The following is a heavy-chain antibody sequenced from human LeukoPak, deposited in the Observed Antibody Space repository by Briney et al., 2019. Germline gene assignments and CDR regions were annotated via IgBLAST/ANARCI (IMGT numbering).Heavy chain of an antibody. CDR3: ARVRQSPQIQLYYYYMDV. CDR2: IGSGIST. V-gene: IGHV3-23*01. D-gene: IGHD1-1*01. CDR1: GFTFNKYA. J-gene: IGHJ6*03. Sequence: RGSLRLSCAASGFTFNKYALTWVRQAPGKGLEWVSSIGSGISTYYADSLRGRVTISRDNSNNTLFLEMNSLRAEDTAVYYCARVRQSPQIQLYYYYMDVWGKGTTVTVSS.